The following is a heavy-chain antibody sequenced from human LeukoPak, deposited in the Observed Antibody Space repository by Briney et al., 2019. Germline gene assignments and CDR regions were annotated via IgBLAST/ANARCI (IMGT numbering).Heavy chain of an antibody. CDR2: ISYDGSNK. CDR1: GFAFSSYG. J-gene: IGHJ4*02. V-gene: IGHV3-30*03. Sequence: PGRSLRLSCAASGFAFSSYGMHWVRQAPGKGLEWVAVISYDGSNKYYADSVKGRFTISRDNSKNTVYLQMNSLRPEDTAVYYCVRDRDWAFDYWGQGSLVTVSS. D-gene: IGHD2-21*02. CDR3: VRDRDWAFDY.